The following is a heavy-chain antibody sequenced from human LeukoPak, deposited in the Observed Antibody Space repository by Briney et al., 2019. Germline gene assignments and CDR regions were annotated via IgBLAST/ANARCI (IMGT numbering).Heavy chain of an antibody. Sequence: ASVKVSCKASGYSFNANYMHWVRQAPGQGLEWMGWINPNSGGTNYAQKFQGRVTITRDTSISTAYMELSRLRSDDAAMYFCARSRDYYDNSGADYWGQGTLVTVSS. CDR2: INPNSGGT. D-gene: IGHD3-22*01. V-gene: IGHV1-2*02. CDR1: GYSFNANY. CDR3: ARSRDYYDNSGADY. J-gene: IGHJ4*02.